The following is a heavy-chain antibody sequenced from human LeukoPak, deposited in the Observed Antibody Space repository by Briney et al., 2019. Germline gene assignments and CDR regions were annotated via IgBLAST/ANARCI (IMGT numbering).Heavy chain of an antibody. V-gene: IGHV4-59*01. Sequence: SETLSLTCTVSGGSISSYYWSRIRQPPGKGLEWIGYIYYSGSTNYNPSLKSRVTISVDTSKNQFSLKLSSVTAADTAVYYCAREIAFSSYYFDYWGQGTLVTVSS. J-gene: IGHJ4*02. CDR1: GGSISSYY. CDR2: IYYSGST. D-gene: IGHD6-13*01. CDR3: AREIAFSSYYFDY.